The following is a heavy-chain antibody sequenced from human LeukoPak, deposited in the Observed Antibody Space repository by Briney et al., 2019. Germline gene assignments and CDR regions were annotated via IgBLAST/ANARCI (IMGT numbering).Heavy chain of an antibody. V-gene: IGHV3-23*01. Sequence: PGGSLRLSCAASGFTVSSNYMSWVRQAPGKGLEWVSLIGGSDGRTRYADSVQGRFTISRDNSKNTLYLEMNSLRAEDTAVYYCAKDSSSYDWGYMDVWGKGTTVTISS. CDR2: IGGSDGRT. J-gene: IGHJ6*03. D-gene: IGHD3-22*01. CDR1: GFTVSSNY. CDR3: AKDSSSYDWGYMDV.